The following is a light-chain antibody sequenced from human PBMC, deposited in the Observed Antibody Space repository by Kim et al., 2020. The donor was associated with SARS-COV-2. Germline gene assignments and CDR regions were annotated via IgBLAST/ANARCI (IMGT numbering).Light chain of an antibody. V-gene: IGKV1-33*01. CDR2: DAS. CDR1: QDIKNF. CDR3: QQYDDLPT. Sequence: DIQMTQSPSSLSASVGDSVTITYQASQDIKNFLNWYQQKPGKAPKILIYDASNLKTGVPSRFSGSGSGTDFTFTISSLQPEDIAAYYCQQYDDLPTFGQGTKLEI. J-gene: IGKJ2*01.